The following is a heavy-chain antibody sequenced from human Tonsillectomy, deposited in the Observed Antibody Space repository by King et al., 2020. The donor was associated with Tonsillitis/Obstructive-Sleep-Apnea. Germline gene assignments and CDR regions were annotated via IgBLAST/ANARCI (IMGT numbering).Heavy chain of an antibody. Sequence: QLVQSGGGVFKPGGSLTLSCAASGFTFSNYAMHWVRQAQAKGLEWVAVISYDGSNKYYADSVKGRFTISRDNSKNTLYLQMNSLRAEDTAVYYCARESGIQLWSTPPDAFDIWGQGTMVTVSS. CDR2: ISYDGSNK. V-gene: IGHV3-30-3*01. J-gene: IGHJ3*02. D-gene: IGHD5-18*01. CDR3: ARESGIQLWSTPPDAFDI. CDR1: GFTFSNYA.